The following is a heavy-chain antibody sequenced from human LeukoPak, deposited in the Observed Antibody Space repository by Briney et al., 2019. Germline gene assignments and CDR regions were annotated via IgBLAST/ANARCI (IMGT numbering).Heavy chain of an antibody. CDR1: GGSFSGYY. V-gene: IGHV4-34*01. D-gene: IGHD3-9*01. CDR2: INHSGST. Sequence: SETLSLTCAVYGGSFSGYYWSWIRQPPGKGLEWIGEINHSGSTNYNPSLKSRVTIPVDTSKNQFSLKLSSVTAADTAVYYCARGGTAYYDILTGYYPNSFYYGMDVWGQGTTVTVSS. J-gene: IGHJ6*02. CDR3: ARGGTAYYDILTGYYPNSFYYGMDV.